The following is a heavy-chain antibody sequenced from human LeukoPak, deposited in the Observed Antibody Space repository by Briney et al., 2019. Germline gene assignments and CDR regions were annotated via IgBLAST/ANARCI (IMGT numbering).Heavy chain of an antibody. CDR2: IYSGGST. D-gene: IGHD6-13*01. V-gene: IGHV3-53*01. Sequence: GGSLRLSCAASGFTVSSNYMSWVRQAPGKGLEWVSVIYSGGSTYYADSVKGRFTIARDNSKNTLYLQMNSLRAEDTAVYYCARWARKYSSSWYRSRYFDLWGRGTLVTVSS. CDR1: GFTVSSNY. J-gene: IGHJ2*01. CDR3: ARWARKYSSSWYRSRYFDL.